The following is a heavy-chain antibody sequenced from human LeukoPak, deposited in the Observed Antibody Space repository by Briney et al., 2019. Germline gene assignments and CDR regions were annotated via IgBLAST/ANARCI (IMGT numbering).Heavy chain of an antibody. CDR1: GGSISSYY. CDR3: AREGRYFDWLLSYYYYYMDV. Sequence: SETLSLTCTVSGGSISSYYWSWIRQPPGKGLEWIGYIYYSGSTNYNPSLKSRVTISVDTSKNQFSLKLSSVTAADTAVYYCAREGRYFDWLLSYYYYYMDVWGKGTTVTVS. CDR2: IYYSGST. J-gene: IGHJ6*03. V-gene: IGHV4-59*01. D-gene: IGHD3-9*01.